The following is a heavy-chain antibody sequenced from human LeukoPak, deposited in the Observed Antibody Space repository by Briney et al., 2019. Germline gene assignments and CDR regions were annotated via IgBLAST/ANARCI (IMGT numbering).Heavy chain of an antibody. CDR3: AKDQTNQWLVPFDY. V-gene: IGHV3-7*03. CDR2: IKQDGSDK. D-gene: IGHD6-19*01. J-gene: IGHJ4*02. Sequence: GGSLRLSCAASGFTYSTYWMSWVRQAPGKGLEWVANIKQDGSDKYYVDSVKGRFTMSRDNAKNSLYLQMNSLRAEDTAVYYCAKDQTNQWLVPFDYWGQGTLVTVSS. CDR1: GFTYSTYW.